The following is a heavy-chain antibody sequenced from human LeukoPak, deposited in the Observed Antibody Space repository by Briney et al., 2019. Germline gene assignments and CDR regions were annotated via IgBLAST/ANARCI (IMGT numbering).Heavy chain of an antibody. D-gene: IGHD1-26*01. CDR3: ARVGVHSGSYYSSRAFDI. CDR1: RGSISTYY. V-gene: IGHV4-59*01. CDR2: IYYSGST. J-gene: IGHJ3*02. Sequence: SETLSLTCTVSRGSISTYYWSWIRQPPGKGLEWIGYIYYSGSTNYNPSLKSRVTISVDTSENQFSLKLSSVTAADTAVYYCARVGVHSGSYYSSRAFDIWGQGTMVTVSS.